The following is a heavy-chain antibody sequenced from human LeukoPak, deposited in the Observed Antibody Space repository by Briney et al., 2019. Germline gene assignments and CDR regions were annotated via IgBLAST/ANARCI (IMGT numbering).Heavy chain of an antibody. D-gene: IGHD2-15*01. CDR1: GGSITRNY. Sequence: SETLSLTCTVSGGSITRNYWNWIRQPPGKGLEWIGNIYYSETTNYNPSLKSRVTISLDTSKNQFSLQLRSVTAADTAVYYCARRARATGGGDYFDYWGQGTLVTVSS. J-gene: IGHJ4*02. CDR3: ARRARATGGGDYFDY. V-gene: IGHV4-59*08. CDR2: IYYSETT.